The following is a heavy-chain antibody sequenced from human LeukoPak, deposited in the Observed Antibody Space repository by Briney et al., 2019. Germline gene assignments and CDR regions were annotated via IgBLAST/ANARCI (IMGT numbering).Heavy chain of an antibody. CDR1: GDSISSYY. J-gene: IGHJ4*02. D-gene: IGHD3-22*01. CDR2: IYYSGST. V-gene: IGHV4-59*01. CDR3: ARGLTYYYDRSGFSPFDH. Sequence: SETLSLTCTVSGDSISSYYWSWIRQPPGKGLEWIGYIYYSGSTNYNLFFKSRVTISVDTSKNQFSLKLSSVTAADTAVYYCARGLTYYYDRSGFSPFDHWGQGTLVTVSS.